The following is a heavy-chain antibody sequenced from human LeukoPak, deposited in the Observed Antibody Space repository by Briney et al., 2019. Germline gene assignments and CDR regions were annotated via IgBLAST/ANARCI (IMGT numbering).Heavy chain of an antibody. D-gene: IGHD6-13*01. Sequence: GGSLRLSCAASGFTFSSYAMSWVRQAPGKGLEWVSTISDNGGSTYYADSVKGWFTISRDNSKNTLYLQMNSLRAEDTAVYYCAKPPPDSSSWLFDYWGQGALVTVSS. CDR3: AKPPPDSSSWLFDY. CDR2: ISDNGGST. CDR1: GFTFSSYA. V-gene: IGHV3-23*01. J-gene: IGHJ4*02.